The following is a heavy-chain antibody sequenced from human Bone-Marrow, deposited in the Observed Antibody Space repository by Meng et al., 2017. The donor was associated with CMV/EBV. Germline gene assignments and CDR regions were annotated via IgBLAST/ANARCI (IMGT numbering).Heavy chain of an antibody. Sequence: ETLSLTCAASGFTFSSYWMSWVRQAPGKGLEWVANIKQDGSEKYYVDSVKGRFTISRDNAKNSLYLQMNSLRAEDTAVYYCARDLRSGRGDSGSGWVYWGQGTLVTVSS. V-gene: IGHV3-7*01. CDR1: GFTFSSYW. J-gene: IGHJ4*02. D-gene: IGHD1-26*01. CDR2: IKQDGSEK. CDR3: ARDLRSGRGDSGSGWVY.